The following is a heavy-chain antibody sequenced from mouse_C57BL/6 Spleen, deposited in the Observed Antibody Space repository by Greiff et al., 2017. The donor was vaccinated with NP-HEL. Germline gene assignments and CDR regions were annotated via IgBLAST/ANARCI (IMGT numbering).Heavy chain of an antibody. Sequence: VQLQQSGPELVKPGASVKISCKASGYAFSSSWMNWVKQRPGKGLEWIGRIYPGDGDTNYNGKFKGKATLTADKSSSTAYMQLSSLTSEDSAVYFCAREEFTTVVATGAMDYWGQGTSVTVSS. CDR1: GYAFSSSW. D-gene: IGHD1-1*01. CDR2: IYPGDGDT. V-gene: IGHV1-82*01. J-gene: IGHJ4*01. CDR3: AREEFTTVVATGAMDY.